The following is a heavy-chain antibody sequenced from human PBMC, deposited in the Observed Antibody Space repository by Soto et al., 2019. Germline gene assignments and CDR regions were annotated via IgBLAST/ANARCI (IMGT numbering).Heavy chain of an antibody. CDR3: ARGGDIAVAGRNWFDP. D-gene: IGHD6-19*01. V-gene: IGHV4-59*01. Sequence: PSETLSLTCTFSGGSISSYYWSWIRQPPGKGLEWIGYIYYSGSTNYNPSLKSRVTISVDTSKNQFSLKLSSVTAADTAVYYCARGGDIAVAGRNWFDPWGQGTLVTVSS. CDR2: IYYSGST. J-gene: IGHJ5*02. CDR1: GGSISSYY.